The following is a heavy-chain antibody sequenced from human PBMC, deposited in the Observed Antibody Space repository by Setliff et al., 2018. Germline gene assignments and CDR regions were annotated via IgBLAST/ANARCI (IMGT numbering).Heavy chain of an antibody. J-gene: IGHJ4*02. Sequence: PGGSLRLSCAASGFTFSSYWMSWVRQAPGKGLEWVANIKQDGSEKYYVDSVKGRFTISRDNAKNSLYLQMNSLRAEDTAVYCCARGLVGATYSVYFDYWGQGALVTVS. D-gene: IGHD1-26*01. CDR3: ARGLVGATYSVYFDY. CDR2: IKQDGSEK. V-gene: IGHV3-7*04. CDR1: GFTFSSYW.